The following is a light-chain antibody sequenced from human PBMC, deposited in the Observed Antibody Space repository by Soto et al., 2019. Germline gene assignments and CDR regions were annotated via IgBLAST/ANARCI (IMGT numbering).Light chain of an antibody. Sequence: DIQMTQSPSSLSASVGDRVTITCRASQSISSYLNWYQQKPGKAPKLLIYAASSLQSGVTSRFSGSGSGTDFTLTISSLQPEDFATYYCQQSYSTLVTFGQGTKVDIK. CDR3: QQSYSTLVT. CDR2: AAS. J-gene: IGKJ1*01. V-gene: IGKV1-39*01. CDR1: QSISSY.